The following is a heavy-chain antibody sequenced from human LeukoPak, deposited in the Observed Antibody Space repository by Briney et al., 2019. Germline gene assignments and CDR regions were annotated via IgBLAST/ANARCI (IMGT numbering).Heavy chain of an antibody. CDR2: ISAYNGNT. CDR1: GYTFTSYG. Sequence: GASVKVSCKASGYTFTSYGISWVRQAPGQGLEWMGWISAYNGNTNYAQKLQGRVTMTTDTSTSTAYMELRSLRSDDTAVYYCARVLSYYYDSSGYYSRGYNWFDPWGQGTLVTVSS. V-gene: IGHV1-18*01. CDR3: ARVLSYYYDSSGYYSRGYNWFDP. J-gene: IGHJ5*02. D-gene: IGHD3-22*01.